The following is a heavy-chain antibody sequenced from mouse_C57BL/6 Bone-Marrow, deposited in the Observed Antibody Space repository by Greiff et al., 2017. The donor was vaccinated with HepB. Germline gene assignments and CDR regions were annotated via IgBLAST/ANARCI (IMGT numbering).Heavy chain of an antibody. Sequence: VKVVESGAELARPGASVKLSCKASGYTFTSYGISWVKQRTGQGLEWIGEIYPRSGNTYYNEKFKGKATLTADKSSSTAYMELRSLTSEDSAVYFCAREIPYYYGSSYENYWGQGTTLTVSS. J-gene: IGHJ2*01. D-gene: IGHD1-1*01. V-gene: IGHV1-81*01. CDR3: AREIPYYYGSSYENY. CDR2: IYPRSGNT. CDR1: GYTFTSYG.